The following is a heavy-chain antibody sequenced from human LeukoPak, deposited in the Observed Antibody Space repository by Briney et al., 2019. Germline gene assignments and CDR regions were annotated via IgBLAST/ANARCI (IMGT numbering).Heavy chain of an antibody. Sequence: GGSLRLSCAASGFTFSSYWKSWVRQAPGKGLEWVANIKEDGSEIYYVDSVKGRITISRDNAKNSLYLQMNSLRAEDTAIYYCAREWQQLDRNFDYWGQGTLVTVSS. V-gene: IGHV3-7*05. CDR1: GFTFSSYW. CDR2: IKEDGSEI. D-gene: IGHD6-13*01. J-gene: IGHJ4*02. CDR3: AREWQQLDRNFDY.